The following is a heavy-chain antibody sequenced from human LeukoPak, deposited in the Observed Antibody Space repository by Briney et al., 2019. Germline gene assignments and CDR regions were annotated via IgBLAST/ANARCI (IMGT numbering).Heavy chain of an antibody. CDR3: AKVNTSVYAIDY. CDR2: ISDSGGST. J-gene: IGHJ4*02. Sequence: PGGSLRLSCAASGLTFSSYAMSWARQAPGKGLEWVSAISDSGGSTYYADSVKGRFTISRDNSKNPLYLQMNSLRAEDTAVYYCAKVNTSVYAIDYWGQGTLVTVSS. CDR1: GLTFSSYA. D-gene: IGHD3-3*01. V-gene: IGHV3-23*01.